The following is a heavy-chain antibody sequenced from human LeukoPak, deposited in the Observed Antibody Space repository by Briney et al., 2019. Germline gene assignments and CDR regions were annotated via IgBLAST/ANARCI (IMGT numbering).Heavy chain of an antibody. CDR1: GGSISSYY. J-gene: IGHJ4*02. D-gene: IGHD5-24*01. CDR3: ARGRRDGYNKAPYFDY. V-gene: IGHV4-59*01. CDR2: IYYSGCT. Sequence: PSETLSLTCTLSGGSISSYYWSWIRQPPGKGLEWIGYIYYSGCTNYNPSLKSRVTISVDTSKNQFSLKLSSVTAADTAVYYCARGRRDGYNKAPYFDYWGQGTLVTVSS.